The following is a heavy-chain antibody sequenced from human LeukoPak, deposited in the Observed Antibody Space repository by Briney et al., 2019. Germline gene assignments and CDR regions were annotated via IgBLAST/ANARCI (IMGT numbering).Heavy chain of an antibody. CDR1: GFTFRTYW. D-gene: IGHD2-2*01. V-gene: IGHV3-48*01. CDR3: AKAVGTLVPSHFDY. CDR2: ISSSGSTI. J-gene: IGHJ4*02. Sequence: PGGSLRLSCAASGFTFRTYWMNWVRQAPGKGLEWVSYISSSGSTIYYADSVKGRFTISRDNSRNTLYLQMNSLRPVDTAVYYCAKAVGTLVPSHFDYWGQGTLVTVSS.